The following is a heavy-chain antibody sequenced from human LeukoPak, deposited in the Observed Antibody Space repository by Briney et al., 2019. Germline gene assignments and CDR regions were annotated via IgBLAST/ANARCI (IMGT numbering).Heavy chain of an antibody. CDR3: AKRSGYTTGWFFDF. D-gene: IGHD6-19*01. J-gene: IGHJ4*02. V-gene: IGHV3-23*01. CDR1: GFSFSSYA. CDR2: ISGSGDNT. Sequence: GGSLKLSCAASGFSFSSYAMSWVRQAPGKGLEWVSSISGSGDNTYYAESVKGRFTISRDNSRNTLFLQMNSLRAEDTAVFYCAKRSGYTTGWFFDFWGQGTLVTVSS.